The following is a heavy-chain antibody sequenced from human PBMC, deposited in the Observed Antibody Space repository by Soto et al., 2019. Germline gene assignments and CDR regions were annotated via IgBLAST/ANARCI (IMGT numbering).Heavy chain of an antibody. CDR3: ARDLCSGGTCYSAY. V-gene: IGHV3-30*04. CDR1: GFTFSSYA. D-gene: IGHD2-15*01. Sequence: PGGSLRLSCAASGFTFSSYAMHWVRQAPGKGLEWAAVISYDGRSTYYADSVKGRFTVSRDNSKNTVRLEMNSLRGEDTAIYYCARDLCSGGTCYSAYWGQGTLVTVSS. J-gene: IGHJ4*02. CDR2: ISYDGRST.